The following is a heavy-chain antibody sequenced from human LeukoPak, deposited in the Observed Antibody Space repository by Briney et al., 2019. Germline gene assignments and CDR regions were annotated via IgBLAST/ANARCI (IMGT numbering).Heavy chain of an antibody. CDR1: GGSISSSSYY. J-gene: IGHJ4*02. Sequence: SETLSLTCTVSGGSISSSSYYWGWIRQPPGKGLEWIGSIYYSGSTNYNPSLKSRVTISVDTSKNQFSLKLSSVTAADTAVYYCASRGYSYGANWGQGTLVTVSS. CDR2: IYYSGST. CDR3: ASRGYSYGAN. D-gene: IGHD5-18*01. V-gene: IGHV4-39*07.